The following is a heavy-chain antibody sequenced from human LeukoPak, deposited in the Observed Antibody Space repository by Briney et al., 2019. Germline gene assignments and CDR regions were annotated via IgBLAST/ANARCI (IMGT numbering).Heavy chain of an antibody. CDR3: ARESGENWFDP. D-gene: IGHD3-10*01. J-gene: IGHJ5*02. V-gene: IGHV3-33*01. Sequence: GGSLRLSCAASGFTFSNYAMHWVRQAPGRGLEWVAIIWYDGNNKYYADSVKGRFTISRDNSKDTLYLEMNSLRADDTALYYCARESGENWFDPWGQGTLVTASS. CDR1: GFTFSNYA. CDR2: IWYDGNNK.